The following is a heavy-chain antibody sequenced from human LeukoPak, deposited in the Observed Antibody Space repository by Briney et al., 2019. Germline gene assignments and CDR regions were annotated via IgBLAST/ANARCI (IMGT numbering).Heavy chain of an antibody. J-gene: IGHJ5*02. CDR2: INPSSGGT. CDR3: ARDRLARRMVRGVNDWFDP. D-gene: IGHD3-10*01. V-gene: IGHV1-2*06. Sequence: ASVKVSCKASGYTFTSYNIHWVRQAPGQGLQWMGRINPSSGGTNYAQRFQGRVTMTRDSSISTAYMELSGLRSDDTAIYFCARDRLARRMVRGVNDWFDPWGQGTLVTVSS. CDR1: GYTFTSYN.